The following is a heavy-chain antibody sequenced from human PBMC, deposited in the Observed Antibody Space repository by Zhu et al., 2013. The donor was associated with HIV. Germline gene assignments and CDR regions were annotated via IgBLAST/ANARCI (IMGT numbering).Heavy chain of an antibody. D-gene: IGHD3-10*01. Sequence: QVQLVQSGAEVKKPGSSVKVSCKASGGTFSSYTISWVRQAPGQGLEWMGRIIPILGIANYAQKFQGRVTITADKSTSTAYMELSSLRSEDTAVYYCARDARRGEGSGSYYIGGHWGQGTLVTVSS. V-gene: IGHV1-69*08. CDR2: IIPILGIA. CDR1: GGTFSSYT. CDR3: ARDARRGEGSGSYYIGGH. J-gene: IGHJ4*02.